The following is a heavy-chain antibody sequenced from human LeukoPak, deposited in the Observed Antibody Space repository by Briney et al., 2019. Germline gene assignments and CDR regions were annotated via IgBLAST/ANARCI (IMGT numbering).Heavy chain of an antibody. Sequence: AAVKVSCKASGYTFTSYYMHWVRQAPGQGLEWMGIINPSGGSTSYAQKFQGRVTMTRDTSTSTVYMELSSLSSEDTAVYYCARLENYYDEDLWGRGTLVTVSS. D-gene: IGHD3-22*01. J-gene: IGHJ2*01. CDR2: INPSGGST. V-gene: IGHV1-46*01. CDR3: ARLENYYDEDL. CDR1: GYTFTSYY.